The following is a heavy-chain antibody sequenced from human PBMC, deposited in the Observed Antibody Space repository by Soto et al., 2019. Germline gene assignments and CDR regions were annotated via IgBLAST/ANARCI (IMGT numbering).Heavy chain of an antibody. CDR3: AAHPGGGGY. D-gene: IGHD3-10*01. CDR2: IYSGGYT. J-gene: IGHJ4*02. Sequence: EVQLVESGGGLIQPGGSLRLSCAVSGFTVSNNYMSWVRQAPGKGLEGVSVIYSGGYTAYGDSVKGRFTISRDNSKNTLIFQMKTRGAADRAFFYCAAHPGGGGYWGQGTLVTVSS. V-gene: IGHV3-53*01. CDR1: GFTVSNNY.